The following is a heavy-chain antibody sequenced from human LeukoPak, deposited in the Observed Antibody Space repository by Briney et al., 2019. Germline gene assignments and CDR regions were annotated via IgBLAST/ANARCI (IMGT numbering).Heavy chain of an antibody. J-gene: IGHJ3*02. CDR2: ISHDGSNK. Sequence: GGSLRLSCAASGFTFSFYSMHWVRQAPGKGLEWVALISHDGSNKYYADSVKGRFTISRDNSKNTVYLQMNSLRAEDTAVYYCARDLTANEAFDIWGQGTMVTVSS. CDR1: GFTFSFYS. V-gene: IGHV3-30*14. D-gene: IGHD5-18*01. CDR3: ARDLTANEAFDI.